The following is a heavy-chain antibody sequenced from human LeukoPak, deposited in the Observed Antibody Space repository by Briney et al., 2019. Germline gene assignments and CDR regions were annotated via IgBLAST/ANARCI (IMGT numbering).Heavy chain of an antibody. D-gene: IGHD3-10*01. CDR1: GYTFTSYA. J-gene: IGHJ5*02. CDR2: INAGNGNT. V-gene: IGHV1-3*01. CDR3: AREDPPVLLWFGELRSAFDP. Sequence: ASVKVSCKASGYTFTSYAMHWVGQAPGQRLEWMGWINAGNGNTKYSQKFQGRVTITRDTSASTAYMELSSLRSEDTAVYYCAREDPPVLLWFGELRSAFDPWGQGTLVTVSS.